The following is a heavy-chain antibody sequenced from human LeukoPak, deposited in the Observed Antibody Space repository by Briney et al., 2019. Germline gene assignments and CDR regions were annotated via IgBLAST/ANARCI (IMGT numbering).Heavy chain of an antibody. D-gene: IGHD3-10*01. Sequence: PGGSLRLSCAGSGFTFSSYAMHWVRQAPGKGLEYVSAISSNGGSTYYANSVKGRFTISRDNSKNTLYLQMGSLRAEDMAVYYCARSPGEVVNPEYAFDIWGQGTMVTVSS. J-gene: IGHJ3*02. CDR1: GFTFSSYA. CDR2: ISSNGGST. V-gene: IGHV3-64*01. CDR3: ARSPGEVVNPEYAFDI.